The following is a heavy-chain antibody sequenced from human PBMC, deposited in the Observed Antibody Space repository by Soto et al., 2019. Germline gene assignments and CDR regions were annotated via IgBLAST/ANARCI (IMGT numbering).Heavy chain of an antibody. Sequence: QLQLQESGPGLVKPSETLSLTCTVSGGSISSSSYYWGWIRQPPGKGLEWIGSIYYSGSTYYNPSLKGRVTISVDTSKNQFSLKLSSVTAADTAVYYCARWGAKYYDILTGYYFDYWGQGTLVTVSS. D-gene: IGHD3-9*01. V-gene: IGHV4-39*01. J-gene: IGHJ4*02. CDR3: ARWGAKYYDILTGYYFDY. CDR2: IYYSGST. CDR1: GGSISSSSYY.